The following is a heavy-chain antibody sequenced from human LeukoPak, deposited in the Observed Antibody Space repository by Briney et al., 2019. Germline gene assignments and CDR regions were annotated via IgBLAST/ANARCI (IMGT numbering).Heavy chain of an antibody. V-gene: IGHV1-18*01. CDR3: ARGAYFDY. Sequence: GASVKVSCKASGYTFTSSGINWVRQAPGQGLEWMGWISAYNGYTNYAQNLQGRVTMTTDTSTRTAYMELRSLRSDDTAVYYCARGAYFDYWGQGTLVTVSP. CDR2: ISAYNGYT. J-gene: IGHJ4*02. CDR1: GYTFTSSG.